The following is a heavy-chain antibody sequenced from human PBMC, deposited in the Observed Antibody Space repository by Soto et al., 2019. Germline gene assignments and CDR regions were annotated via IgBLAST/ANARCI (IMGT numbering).Heavy chain of an antibody. Sequence: ASVKVSCKTSGYSFTKYGLHWVRQAPGQRLEWMGWINPGNGDTKYSQKFQGRVTITRDTSATTAYMELSSLRSEDSAVFYCARTDCSSTSCYNYYYNGMDVWGQGTTVTVSS. CDR1: GYSFTKYG. CDR2: INPGNGDT. CDR3: ARTDCSSTSCYNYYYNGMDV. D-gene: IGHD2-2*01. J-gene: IGHJ6*02. V-gene: IGHV1-3*01.